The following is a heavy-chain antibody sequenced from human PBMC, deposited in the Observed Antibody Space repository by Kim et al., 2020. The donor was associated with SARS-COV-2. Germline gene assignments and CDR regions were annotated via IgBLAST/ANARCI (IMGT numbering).Heavy chain of an antibody. J-gene: IGHJ4*02. CDR2: ISYDGSNK. CDR3: ARGGLYDILTGYPIPLGLDY. CDR1: GFTFSSYA. Sequence: GGSLRLSCAASGFTFSSYAMHWVRQAPGKGLEWVAVISYDGSNKYYADSVKGRFTISRDNSKNTLYLQMNSLRAEDTAVYYCARGGLYDILTGYPIPLGLDYWGQGTLVTVSS. V-gene: IGHV3-30*04. D-gene: IGHD3-9*01.